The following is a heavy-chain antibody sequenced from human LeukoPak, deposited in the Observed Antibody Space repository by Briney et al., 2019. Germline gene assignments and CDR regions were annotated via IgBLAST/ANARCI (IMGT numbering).Heavy chain of an antibody. CDR3: TTEEDYYDTSGYPPGRAFDI. V-gene: IGHV3-15*01. Sequence: PGGSLRLSCAASGFTFSNASMSRVRQAPGKGLEWVGRIKSKTDGGTTDYAAPVKGRFTISKDDSKNTLYLQMSSLKIEDTAVYCCTTEEDYYDTSGYPPGRAFDIWGQGTVVSVSS. J-gene: IGHJ3*02. D-gene: IGHD3-22*01. CDR1: GFTFSNAS. CDR2: IKSKTDGGTT.